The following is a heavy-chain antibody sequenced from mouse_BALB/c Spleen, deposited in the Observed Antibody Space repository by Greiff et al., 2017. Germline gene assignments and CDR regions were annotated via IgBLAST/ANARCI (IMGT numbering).Heavy chain of an antibody. CDR3: AKKPHGNFYAMDY. CDR1: GFSLTSYG. Sequence: QVQLQQSGPSLVQPSQSLSITCTVSGFSLTSYGVHWVRQSPGKGLEWLGVIWRGGSTDYNAAFMSRLSITKDNSKSQVFFKMNSLQADDTAIYYCAKKPHGNFYAMDYWGQGTSVTVSS. J-gene: IGHJ4*01. V-gene: IGHV2-5-1*01. CDR2: IWRGGST. D-gene: IGHD2-1*01.